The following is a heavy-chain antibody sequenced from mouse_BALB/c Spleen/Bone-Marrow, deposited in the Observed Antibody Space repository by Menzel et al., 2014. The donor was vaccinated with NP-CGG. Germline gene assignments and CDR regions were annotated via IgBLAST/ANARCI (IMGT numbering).Heavy chain of an antibody. CDR2: IDPANGKT. CDR1: GFNIKDTY. D-gene: IGHD1-1*01. CDR3: VSYYYGNYFDS. V-gene: IGHV14-3*02. Sequence: VQLQQPGAELVKPGASVKLSCTASGFNIKDTYMHWVKQRPEQGLEWIGRIDPANGKTKYDPKFQGKATITADTSSNTAYLQLSSLTSEDTAVYYCVSYYYGNYFDSWGQGTTLTVSS. J-gene: IGHJ2*01.